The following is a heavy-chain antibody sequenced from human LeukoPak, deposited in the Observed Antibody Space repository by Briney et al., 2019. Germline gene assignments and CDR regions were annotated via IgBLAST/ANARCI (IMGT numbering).Heavy chain of an antibody. V-gene: IGHV5-51*01. D-gene: IGHD3-10*01. CDR1: GYSFPSNW. CDR3: ATYAGSSSKYFQH. CDR2: IYPGDSDT. J-gene: IGHJ1*01. Sequence: GESLKTSCKGSGYSFPSNWIGWVRPMPGKGLEWMGIIYPGDSDTRYSPSFQGQVTISADKSISTAYLHWSSLKATDTAMYYCATYAGSSSKYFQHWGQGTVVTVSS.